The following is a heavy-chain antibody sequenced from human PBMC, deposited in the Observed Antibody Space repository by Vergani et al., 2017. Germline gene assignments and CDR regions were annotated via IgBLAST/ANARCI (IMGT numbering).Heavy chain of an antibody. CDR1: GFTFSDFS. CDR3: ARDFRGGSYLDFDY. Sequence: EVQLVESGGGLVKPGGSLRLSCAASGFTFSDFSMSWVRQAPGKGLEWVAFIGSSGPYINYADSVKGRFTISRDDSQNSLYLQMNSLRAEDTAVYYCARDFRGGSYLDFDYWGQGTLVTVSS. V-gene: IGHV3-21*01. CDR2: IGSSGPYI. D-gene: IGHD1-26*01. J-gene: IGHJ4*02.